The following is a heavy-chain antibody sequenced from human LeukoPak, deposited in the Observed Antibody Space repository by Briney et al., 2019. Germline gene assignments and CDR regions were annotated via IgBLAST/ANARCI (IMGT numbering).Heavy chain of an antibody. CDR1: GGSFSGYY. CDR2: INHSGST. V-gene: IGHV4-34*01. CDR3: ASLRYSSSRPNYYYYYMDV. Sequence: PSETLPLTCAVYGGSFSGYYWSWIRQPPGKGLGWIGEINHSGSTNYNPSLKSRVTISVDTSKNQFSLKLSSVTAADTAVYYCASLRYSSSRPNYYYYYMDVWGKGTTVTVSS. D-gene: IGHD6-6*01. J-gene: IGHJ6*03.